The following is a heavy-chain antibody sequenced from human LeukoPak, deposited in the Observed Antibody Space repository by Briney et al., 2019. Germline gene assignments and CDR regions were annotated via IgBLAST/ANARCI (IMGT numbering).Heavy chain of an antibody. CDR1: GFTFSSYA. V-gene: IGHV3-30*04. CDR2: ISYDGSNK. Sequence: PGRSLRLSCAASGFTFSSYAMHWVRQAPGKGLEWVAVISYDGSNKYYADSVKGRFTISRDNSKNTLYLQMNSLRAEDTAVYYCARAQLVLYYFDYWGQGTLVTVSS. CDR3: ARAQLVLYYFDY. D-gene: IGHD6-6*01. J-gene: IGHJ4*02.